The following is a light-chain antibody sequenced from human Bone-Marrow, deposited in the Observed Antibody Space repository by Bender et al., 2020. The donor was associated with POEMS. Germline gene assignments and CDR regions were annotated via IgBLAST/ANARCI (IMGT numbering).Light chain of an antibody. V-gene: IGLV2-14*01. Sequence: QSALTQPASVSGSPGQSITISCTGTSSDIGTYNYVTWYQQHPGKVPKLVISDVATRPSGVSNRFSGSKSANTASLTISGLQGDDEAAYFCGSYTTSGSYVFGSGTRVTVL. J-gene: IGLJ1*01. CDR2: DVA. CDR1: SSDIGTYNY. CDR3: GSYTTSGSYV.